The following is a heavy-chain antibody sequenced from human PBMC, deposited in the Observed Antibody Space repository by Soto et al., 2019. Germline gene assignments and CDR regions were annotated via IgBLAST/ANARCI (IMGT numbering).Heavy chain of an antibody. Sequence: SETLSLTCTVSGGSINNFYWSWIRQPPGKGLEWIGYIHYSGTTNYNPSLKSRVTISVDTSKNHFSLSLSSVTAADTAVYYCARGGWSNDRWGQGTLVTVSS. V-gene: IGHV4-59*01. CDR2: IHYSGTT. D-gene: IGHD6-19*01. CDR3: ARGGWSNDR. J-gene: IGHJ5*02. CDR1: GGSINNFY.